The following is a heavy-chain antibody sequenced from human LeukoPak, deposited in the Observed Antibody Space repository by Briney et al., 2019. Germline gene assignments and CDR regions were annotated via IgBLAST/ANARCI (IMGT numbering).Heavy chain of an antibody. CDR1: GFSFSDYY. D-gene: IGHD2-15*01. V-gene: IGHV3-11*05. CDR3: ARDWGYCNGGSCFLFDS. Sequence: PGGSLGLSCVASGFSFSDYYMIWIRQAPGKGLEWVAYISSSSSYTDYADSVKGRFTISRDNVKNSLYLQMNSLRAEDTAVYYCARDWGYCNGGSCFLFDSWGQGTLVTVSS. CDR2: ISSSSSYT. J-gene: IGHJ4*02.